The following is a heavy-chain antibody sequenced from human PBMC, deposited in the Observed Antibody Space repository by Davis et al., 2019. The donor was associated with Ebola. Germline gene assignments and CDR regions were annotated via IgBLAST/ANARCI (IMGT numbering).Heavy chain of an antibody. J-gene: IGHJ2*01. CDR1: ADFFTTYY. V-gene: IGHV4-59*01. CDR3: ARGGPEGFGERDWYFDL. CDR2: IHSSGST. D-gene: IGHD3-10*01. Sequence: SGTLSLTCAVSADFFTTYYWNWIRQTPGKGLEWIGNIHSSGSTNYNPSLESRVTILVDTSKSQFSLRLNSMTAADTAVYYCARGGPEGFGERDWYFDLWGRGTLVTVSS.